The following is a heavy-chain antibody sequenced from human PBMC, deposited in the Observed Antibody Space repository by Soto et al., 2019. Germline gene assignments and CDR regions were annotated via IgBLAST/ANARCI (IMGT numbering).Heavy chain of an antibody. Sequence: SLRLSCAASGLRFTHYGMHWVRQSPGKGLEWVATISFDGSRIYYTDSEKGRFAISRDNSNSTLYLQINSLRAEDTAAYYCAKDRGWEQLVPWFYFDQWGQGTLVTVSS. J-gene: IGHJ4*02. CDR1: GLRFTHYG. CDR3: AKDRGWEQLVPWFYFDQ. D-gene: IGHD6-6*01. CDR2: ISFDGSRI. V-gene: IGHV3-30*18.